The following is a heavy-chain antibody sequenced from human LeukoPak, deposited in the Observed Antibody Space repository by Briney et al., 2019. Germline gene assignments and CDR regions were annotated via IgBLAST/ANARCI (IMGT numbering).Heavy chain of an antibody. D-gene: IGHD2-21*02. Sequence: ASVKVSCKASGYTFTGYYVHWVRQAPGQGLERMGRINPNSGDTNYAQKFQGRVTMTRDTSISTAYMELSRLRSDDTAVYYCARDYCGGDCFPDYWGQGTLVTVSS. CDR3: ARDYCGGDCFPDY. CDR2: INPNSGDT. V-gene: IGHV1-2*06. CDR1: GYTFTGYY. J-gene: IGHJ4*02.